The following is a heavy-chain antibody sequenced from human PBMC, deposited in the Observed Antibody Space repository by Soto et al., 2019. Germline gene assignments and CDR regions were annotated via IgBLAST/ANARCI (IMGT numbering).Heavy chain of an antibody. V-gene: IGHV1-18*01. CDR2: ISAYNGET. CDR3: ARGGVRCSGGSCPHNWFDP. CDR1: GYTFTSYG. Sequence: ASVKVSCKASGYTFTSYGISWVRQAPGQGFEWLGWISAYNGETTYAQKLQGRITMATDTSTSTAYMELRSLRSDDTAVYYCARGGVRCSGGSCPHNWFDPWGQGTLVTVSS. J-gene: IGHJ5*02. D-gene: IGHD2-15*01.